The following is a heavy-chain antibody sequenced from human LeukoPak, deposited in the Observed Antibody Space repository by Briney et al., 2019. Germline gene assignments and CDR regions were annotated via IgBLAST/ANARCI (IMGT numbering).Heavy chain of an antibody. CDR1: GGSISSGSYY. V-gene: IGHV4-61*02. Sequence: PSGTLSLTCTVSGGSISSGSYYWSWIRQPAGKGLEWIGRIYTSGSTNYNPSLKSRVTISVDTSKNQFSLKLSSVTAADTAVYYCARGGSSWLDYWGQGALVTVSS. J-gene: IGHJ4*02. CDR2: IYTSGST. D-gene: IGHD6-13*01. CDR3: ARGGSSWLDY.